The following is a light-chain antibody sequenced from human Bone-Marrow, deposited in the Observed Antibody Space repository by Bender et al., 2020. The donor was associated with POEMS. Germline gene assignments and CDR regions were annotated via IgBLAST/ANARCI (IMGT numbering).Light chain of an antibody. V-gene: IGLV2-8*01. Sequence: QSALTQPPSASGSPGQSVAISCTGTSSDVGGYNYVSWYQQHPGKAPKLMSYDVSKRPSGVPDRFSGSKSGNTASLTISGLQPEDEADYYCSSSASGTWVFGGGTKLTVL. CDR3: SSSASGTWV. J-gene: IGLJ3*02. CDR1: SSDVGGYNY. CDR2: DVS.